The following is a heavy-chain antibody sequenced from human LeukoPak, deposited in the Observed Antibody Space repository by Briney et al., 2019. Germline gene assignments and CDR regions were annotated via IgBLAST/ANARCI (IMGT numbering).Heavy chain of an antibody. CDR3: AGYSSSWGEPFFDY. CDR2: IYYSGST. V-gene: IGHV4-30-4*01. CDR1: GGSISSGDYY. D-gene: IGHD6-13*01. Sequence: SPSETLSLTCTVSGGSISSGDYYWSWIRQPPGKGLEWIGYIYYSGSTYYNPSLKSRVTISVDTSKNQFSLKLSSVTAADTAVYYCAGYSSSWGEPFFDYWGQGTLVTVSS. J-gene: IGHJ4*02.